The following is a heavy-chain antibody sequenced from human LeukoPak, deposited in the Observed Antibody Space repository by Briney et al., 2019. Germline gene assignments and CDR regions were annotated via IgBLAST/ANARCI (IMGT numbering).Heavy chain of an antibody. CDR3: ARAGNYDILTGQPPADAFDI. Sequence: GGSLRLSCAASGFTFSSYGMHWVRQAPGKGLEWVAVISYDGSNKYYADSVKGRFTISRDNSKNTLYLQMNSLRAEDTAVYYCARAGNYDILTGQPPADAFDIWGQGTMVTVSS. CDR2: ISYDGSNK. J-gene: IGHJ3*02. V-gene: IGHV3-30*03. CDR1: GFTFSSYG. D-gene: IGHD3-9*01.